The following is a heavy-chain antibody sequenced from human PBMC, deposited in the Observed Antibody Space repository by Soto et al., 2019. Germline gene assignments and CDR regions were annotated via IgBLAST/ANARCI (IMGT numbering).Heavy chain of an antibody. Sequence: ASVKVSCKASGYPFTSYAMHWVRQAPGQRLEWMGRINAGNGDTKYSQKFQGRVTITRDTSASTAYMELSSLRSDDTSVYYCARTTSYSSGSRAFDHWGQGALVTVSS. J-gene: IGHJ4*02. CDR2: INAGNGDT. CDR3: ARTTSYSSGSRAFDH. V-gene: IGHV1-3*01. CDR1: GYPFTSYA. D-gene: IGHD6-19*01.